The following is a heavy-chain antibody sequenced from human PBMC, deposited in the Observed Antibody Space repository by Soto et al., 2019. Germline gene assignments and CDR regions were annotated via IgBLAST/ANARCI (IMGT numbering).Heavy chain of an antibody. J-gene: IGHJ4*02. V-gene: IGHV4-39*01. CDR1: DDSINSDKYY. Sequence: SETLSLTCSVSDDSINSDKYYWGWIRQPPGKGLEWIGSIYYRGNAYYNPSLQTRVTISPDKSRSQFSLKLNSVTAADSAVYFCARLEGLATIPYSFDFWGPGALVSVSS. D-gene: IGHD3-9*01. CDR3: ARLEGLATIPYSFDF. CDR2: IYYRGNA.